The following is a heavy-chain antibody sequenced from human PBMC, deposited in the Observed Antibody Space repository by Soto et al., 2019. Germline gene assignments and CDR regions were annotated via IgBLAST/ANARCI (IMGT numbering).Heavy chain of an antibody. CDR2: INHSGNT. CDR3: ARGRGEFDD. Sequence: NPXETLSLTCAVYGSSLSDNYCNWLRQPPGKGLEWIGEINHSGNTNYNPSLRSRVTISIDTSKNQLSLNLRSVSAADTAVYYCARGRGEFDDWGQGPPVTVSS. D-gene: IGHD3-16*01. V-gene: IGHV4-34*01. CDR1: GSSLSDNY. J-gene: IGHJ1*01.